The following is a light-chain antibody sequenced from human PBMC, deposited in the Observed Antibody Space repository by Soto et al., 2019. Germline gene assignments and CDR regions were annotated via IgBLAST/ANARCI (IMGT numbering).Light chain of an antibody. CDR2: GAS. V-gene: IGKV3-15*01. CDR1: QSVTSN. J-gene: IGKJ1*01. CDR3: QQYNSWPLT. Sequence: EIVLTPSPATPSVSPGEKAPPSSRASQSVTSNLAWYQQKPGQAPRLLIFGASTRATSIPARFSGSGSGTEFTLTISSLQSEDFGVYYCQQYNSWPLTFGQGTKVDIK.